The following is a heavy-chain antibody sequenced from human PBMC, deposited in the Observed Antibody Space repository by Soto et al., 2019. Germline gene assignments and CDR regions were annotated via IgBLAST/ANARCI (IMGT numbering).Heavy chain of an antibody. Sequence: SVTLSLTYPGSGCSIIGRGYYWTWHSPHPGKGLEWVGSIYYSGTTYYNPSLKSRRTISVDTAKNQFSLKLSSVTAADTAVYNCARAVSTHFDYRGQATHVTVSS. D-gene: IGHD3-3*02. CDR1: GCSIIGRGYY. CDR2: IYYSGTT. V-gene: IGHV4-31*03. CDR3: ARAVSTHFDY. J-gene: IGHJ4*02.